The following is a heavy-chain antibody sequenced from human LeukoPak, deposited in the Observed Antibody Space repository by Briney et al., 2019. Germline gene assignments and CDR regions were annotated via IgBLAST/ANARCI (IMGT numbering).Heavy chain of an antibody. V-gene: IGHV4-61*01. J-gene: IGHJ5*02. CDR2: IYYSGST. D-gene: IGHD3-10*01. CDR3: ARDLTMVRGVIMDPGIWFDP. Sequence: SETLSLTCTVSGVSVSSGSYYWSWIRQPPGKGLEWIGYIYYSGSTNYNPSLKSRVTISVDTSKNQFSLKLSSVTAADTAVYYCARDLTMVRGVIMDPGIWFDPWGQGTLVTVSS. CDR1: GVSVSSGSYY.